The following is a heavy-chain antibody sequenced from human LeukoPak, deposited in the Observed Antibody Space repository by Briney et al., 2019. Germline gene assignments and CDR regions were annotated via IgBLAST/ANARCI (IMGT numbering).Heavy chain of an antibody. CDR1: GGSISSSSYY. V-gene: IGHV4-39*01. CDR2: IYYSGST. CDR3: ARQKSPLIRASNWFDP. D-gene: IGHD3-22*01. J-gene: IGHJ5*02. Sequence: SETLSLTCTVSGGSISSSSYYWGWICQPPGKGLGWIGSIYYSGSTYYNPSLKSRVTISVDTSKNQFSLKLSSVTAADTAVYYCARQKSPLIRASNWFDPWGQGTLVTVSS.